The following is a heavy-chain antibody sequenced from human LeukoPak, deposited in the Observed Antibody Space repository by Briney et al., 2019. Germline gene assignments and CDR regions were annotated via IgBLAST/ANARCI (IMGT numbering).Heavy chain of an antibody. D-gene: IGHD5-18*01. CDR1: GFTFDDYA. V-gene: IGHV3-43D*03. CDR2: ISWDGGST. Sequence: GGSLRLSCAASGFTFDDYAMHWVRQAPGKGLEWVSLISWDGGSTYYADSVKGRFTISRDNSKNSLYLQMNSLRAEDTALYYCAKDGRDTAMVTWGYYYYYMDVWGKGTTVTVSS. CDR3: AKDGRDTAMVTWGYYYYYMDV. J-gene: IGHJ6*03.